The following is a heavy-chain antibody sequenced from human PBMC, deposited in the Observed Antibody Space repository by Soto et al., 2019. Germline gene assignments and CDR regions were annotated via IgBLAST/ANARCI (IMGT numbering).Heavy chain of an antibody. D-gene: IGHD1-20*01. CDR3: ARGATRITGTTVLNY. V-gene: IGHV1-69*05. CDR1: GGTFSSYA. Sequence: ASVKVSCKASGGTFSSYAISWVRQAPGQGLEWMGGIIPIFGTTNYSQKFQGRVTITRDESTSTAYMELSSLRSEDTAVYYCARGATRITGTTVLNYWGQGTLVTVSS. J-gene: IGHJ4*02. CDR2: IIPIFGTT.